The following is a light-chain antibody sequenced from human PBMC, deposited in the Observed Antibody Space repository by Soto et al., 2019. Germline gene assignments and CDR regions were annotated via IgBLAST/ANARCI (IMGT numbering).Light chain of an antibody. J-gene: IGKJ1*01. CDR3: RQYNSYS. V-gene: IGKV1-5*01. CDR2: HAS. Sequence: DIQMTQSPSTLPASVGDRVTITCRASQSISNGLAWYQQKPGTAPKLLIYHASTLESGVPSRFSGSGSGTQFTLTIISLQPDDFATYYCRQYNSYSFGQGTKVEMK. CDR1: QSISNG.